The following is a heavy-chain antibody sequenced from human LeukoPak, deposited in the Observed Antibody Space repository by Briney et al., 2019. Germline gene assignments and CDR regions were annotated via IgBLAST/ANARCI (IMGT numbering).Heavy chain of an antibody. D-gene: IGHD3-10*01. J-gene: IGHJ6*02. CDR1: GLTFNNSG. CDR3: AKDRGHGMDV. CDR2: ISSSSTYI. Sequence: GGSLRLSCAASGLTFNNSGMLWVRQAPGKGLEWVSSISSSSTYIYYADSVKGRFTISRDNAKKSLYLQMNSLRAEDTALYYCAKDRGHGMDVWGQGTTVTVSS. V-gene: IGHV3-21*04.